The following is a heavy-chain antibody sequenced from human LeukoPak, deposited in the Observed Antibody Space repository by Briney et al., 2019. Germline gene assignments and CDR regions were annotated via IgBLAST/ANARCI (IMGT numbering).Heavy chain of an antibody. Sequence: SETLSLTCTVSGGSISSSSYYWGWIRQPPGKGLEWIGYIYYSGSTYYNPSLKSRVTISVDTSKNQFSLKLSSVTAADTAVYYCASSSGYDYEDYFDYWGQGTLVTVSS. V-gene: IGHV4-30-4*08. D-gene: IGHD5-12*01. CDR3: ASSSGYDYEDYFDY. CDR2: IYYSGST. J-gene: IGHJ4*02. CDR1: GGSISSSSYY.